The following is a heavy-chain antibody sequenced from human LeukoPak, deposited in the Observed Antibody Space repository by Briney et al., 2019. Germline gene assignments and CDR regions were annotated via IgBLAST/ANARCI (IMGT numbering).Heavy chain of an antibody. CDR2: IRYDGSNK. Sequence: GGSLRLSCAASGFTVSSNYMSWVRQAPGKGLEWVAFIRYDGSNKYYADSVKGRFTISRDNSKNTLYLQMNSLRAEDTAVYYCAKDPSSSWYWYYYYMDVWGKGTTVTVSS. J-gene: IGHJ6*03. CDR1: GFTVSSNY. V-gene: IGHV3-30*02. D-gene: IGHD6-13*01. CDR3: AKDPSSSWYWYYYYMDV.